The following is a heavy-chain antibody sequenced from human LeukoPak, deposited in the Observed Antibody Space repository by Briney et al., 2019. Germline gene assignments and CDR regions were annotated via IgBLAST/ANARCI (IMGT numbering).Heavy chain of an antibody. CDR2: IIPIFGTA. J-gene: IGHJ4*02. D-gene: IGHD1-26*01. V-gene: IGHV1-69*05. CDR3: ARDLDIVGSTEGGRLDY. CDR1: GGTFSSYA. Sequence: SVKVSCKASGGTFSSYAISWVRQAPGQGLEGMGGIIPIFGTANYAQKFQGRVTITTDESTSTAYMELSSLRSEDTAVYYCARDLDIVGSTEGGRLDYWGQGTLVTVSS.